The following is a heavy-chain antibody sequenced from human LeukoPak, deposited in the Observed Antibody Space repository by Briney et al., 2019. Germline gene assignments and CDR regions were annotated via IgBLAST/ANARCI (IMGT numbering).Heavy chain of an antibody. CDR1: GYTFTSYG. V-gene: IGHV1-18*01. Sequence: ASVKVSCKASGYTFTSYGISWVRQAPGQGLEWMGWISAYNGNTNYAQKLQGRVTMTTDTSTSTAYMELSSLRSEDTAVYYCAREKLAYCGGDCYSTHAFDIWGQGTMVTVSS. CDR2: ISAYNGNT. D-gene: IGHD2-21*02. CDR3: AREKLAYCGGDCYSTHAFDI. J-gene: IGHJ3*02.